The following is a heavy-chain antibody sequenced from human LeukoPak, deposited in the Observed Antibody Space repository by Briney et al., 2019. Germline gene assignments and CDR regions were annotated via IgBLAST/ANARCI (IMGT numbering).Heavy chain of an antibody. Sequence: PGGSLRLSCAASGFTFTNYWMHWVRQAPGKGLVWVSRIDIDGTGTSYADSVKGRLTFSRDNAKNSLYLQMNSLRVEDTAVYYCVRSSDMTGDLHDAFDIWGRGTMVTVSS. CDR1: GFTFTNYW. V-gene: IGHV3-74*01. D-gene: IGHD3-9*01. J-gene: IGHJ3*02. CDR3: VRSSDMTGDLHDAFDI. CDR2: IDIDGTGT.